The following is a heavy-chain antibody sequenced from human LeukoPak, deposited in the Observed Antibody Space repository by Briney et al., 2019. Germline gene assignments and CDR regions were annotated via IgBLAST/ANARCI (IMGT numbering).Heavy chain of an antibody. CDR2: IYYSGST. Sequence: SETLSLTCTVSGGSISSYYWSWIRQPPGKGLEWIGYIYYSGSTNYNPSLKSRVTISVDTSKNQFSLKLSSVTAADTAVYYCASSTTKAYYYYYMDVWGKGTTITVSS. J-gene: IGHJ6*03. CDR1: GGSISSYY. D-gene: IGHD4-11*01. CDR3: ASSTTKAYYYYYMDV. V-gene: IGHV4-59*08.